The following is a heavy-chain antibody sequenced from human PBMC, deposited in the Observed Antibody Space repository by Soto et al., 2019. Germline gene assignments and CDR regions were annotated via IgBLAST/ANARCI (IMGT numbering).Heavy chain of an antibody. CDR1: GGSTGTHY. J-gene: IGHJ4*02. D-gene: IGHD6-19*01. CDR2: IFYGGIT. Sequence: QVQESGPGLVKPSETLSLTCPVSGGSTGTHYWNWIRQPPGKGLEWIGYIFYGGITKYNPSLESRASISVDTSKNRFALQLTSVTAADTGMYYCAISAQYRSGWYGGFEVWGPGILVTVSS. CDR3: AISAQYRSGWYGGFEV. V-gene: IGHV4-59*11.